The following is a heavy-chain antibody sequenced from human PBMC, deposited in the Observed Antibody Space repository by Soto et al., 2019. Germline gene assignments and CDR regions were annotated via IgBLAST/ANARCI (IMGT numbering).Heavy chain of an antibody. V-gene: IGHV4-30-2*01. Sequence: SETLSLTCAVSGGSISSGGYSWSWIRQPPGKGLEWIGYIYHSGSTYYNPSLKSRVTISVDRSKNQFSLKLSSVTAADTAVYFCARAAGISYYYYGMDVWGQGTTVTVSS. CDR1: GGSISSGGYS. CDR3: ARAAGISYYYYGMDV. J-gene: IGHJ6*02. CDR2: IYHSGST. D-gene: IGHD3-3*02.